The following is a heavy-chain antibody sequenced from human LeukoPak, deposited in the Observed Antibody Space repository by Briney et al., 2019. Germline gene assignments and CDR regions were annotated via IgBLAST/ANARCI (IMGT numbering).Heavy chain of an antibody. CDR1: GYTFTNYG. CDR3: ARDQYNVIDS. J-gene: IGHJ4*02. CDR2: VNAENGDT. D-gene: IGHD1-14*01. Sequence: ASVKVSCKASGYTFTNYGITWVRQAPGQRPEWMGRVNAENGDTKYSQKFQGRVTITRDTFASTSYMELSSLRSEDTAVYYCARDQYNVIDSWGQGTLVTVSS. V-gene: IGHV1-3*01.